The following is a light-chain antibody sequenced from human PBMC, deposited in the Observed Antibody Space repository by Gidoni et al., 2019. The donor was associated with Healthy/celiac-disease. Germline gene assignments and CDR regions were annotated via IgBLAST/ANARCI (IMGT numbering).Light chain of an antibody. Sequence: DIQLTQSPSFLSASVGDRVTITCWASQGISSYLAWYQQKPGKAPKLLIYAASTLHSGVPSRFSGSVSGTEFTLTISSLQPEDFATYYCQQLNSYPLTVGGXTKVEIK. CDR2: AAS. J-gene: IGKJ4*01. V-gene: IGKV1-9*01. CDR1: QGISSY. CDR3: QQLNSYPLT.